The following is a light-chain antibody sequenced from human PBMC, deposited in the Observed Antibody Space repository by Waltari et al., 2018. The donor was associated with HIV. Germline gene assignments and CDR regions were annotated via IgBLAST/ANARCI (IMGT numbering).Light chain of an antibody. CDR1: QSISTY. CDR2: AAS. V-gene: IGKV1-39*01. J-gene: IGKJ1*01. Sequence: ASQSISTYLNWYQQKPGKAPKLLIYAASTLQGGVPSRFSGSGSAPDFTLTISSLQPEDSATYYCQQTYSTPQTFGQGTKVEVK. CDR3: QQTYSTPQT.